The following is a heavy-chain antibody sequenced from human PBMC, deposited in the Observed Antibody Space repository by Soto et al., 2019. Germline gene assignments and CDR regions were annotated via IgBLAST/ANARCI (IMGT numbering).Heavy chain of an antibody. CDR2: INHSGST. CDR1: DGSLSGHY. J-gene: IGHJ2*01. Sequence: QVQLQQWGAGLVKPSETLSLTCAVYDGSLSGHYWSWIRQSPGKGLEWIGEINHSGSTNYNPXLXXXXTXXXXXXXXXXXXXXXXXXXXXXXXXXCARYGSXXTSEGGWYXNLWGRGTLVTVSS. D-gene: IGHD6-6*01. CDR3: ARYGSXXTSEGGWYXNL. V-gene: IGHV4-34*01.